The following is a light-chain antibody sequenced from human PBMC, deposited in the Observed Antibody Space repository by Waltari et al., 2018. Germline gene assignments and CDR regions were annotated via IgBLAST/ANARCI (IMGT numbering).Light chain of an antibody. CDR3: ATWDDSLNGWV. Sequence: QSVLTQPPSASGTPGQRVTISCSGSTSNIGSNTVNWYQQVPAAAPNLLIYSNPRRPSGVPARFSGAQSATSASLAISGLQSEDGSYFYCATWDDSLNGWVFGGGTKVTVL. CDR2: SNP. V-gene: IGLV1-44*01. J-gene: IGLJ3*02. CDR1: TSNIGSNT.